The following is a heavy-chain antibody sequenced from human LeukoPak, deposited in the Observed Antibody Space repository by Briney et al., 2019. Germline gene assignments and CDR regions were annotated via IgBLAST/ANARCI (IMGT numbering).Heavy chain of an antibody. Sequence: GGSLRLSCAASGFTFSSYSMNWVRQAPGKGLEWVSAISGSGGSTYYADSVKGRFTISRDNSKNTLYLQMNSLRAEDTAVYYCAKDPAKYYDILTGFAFDIWGQGTMVTVSS. V-gene: IGHV3-23*01. CDR1: GFTFSSYS. CDR3: AKDPAKYYDILTGFAFDI. D-gene: IGHD3-9*01. J-gene: IGHJ3*02. CDR2: ISGSGGST.